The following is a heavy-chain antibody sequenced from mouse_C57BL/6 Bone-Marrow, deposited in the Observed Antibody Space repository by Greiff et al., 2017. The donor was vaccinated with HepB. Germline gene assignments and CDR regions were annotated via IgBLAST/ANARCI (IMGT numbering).Heavy chain of an antibody. V-gene: IGHV1-64*01. D-gene: IGHD3-3*01. CDR1: GYTFTSYW. J-gene: IGHJ4*01. Sequence: QVQLQQPGAELVKPGASVKLSCKASGYTFTSYWMHWVKQRPGQGLEWIGMIHPNSGSTNYNEKFKSKATLTVDKSSSTAYMQLSSLTSEDSAVYYCARKGRRREYCCAMGYWGQGTSVTVTS. CDR3: ARKGRRREYCCAMGY. CDR2: IHPNSGST.